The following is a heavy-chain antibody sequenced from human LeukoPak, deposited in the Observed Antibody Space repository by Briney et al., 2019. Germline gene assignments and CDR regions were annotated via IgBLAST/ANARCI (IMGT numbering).Heavy chain of an antibody. CDR1: GYSFTSYW. J-gene: IGHJ3*02. Sequence: GESLKISCKGSGYSFTSYWIGWVRQMPGQGLEWMGIIYPGDSDTRYSPSFQGQVTISADKSISTAYLQWTSLKASDTAMYYCAGHRPYYYDSSGYLLPDAFDIWGQGTMVTVSS. D-gene: IGHD3-22*01. CDR2: IYPGDSDT. CDR3: AGHRPYYYDSSGYLLPDAFDI. V-gene: IGHV5-51*01.